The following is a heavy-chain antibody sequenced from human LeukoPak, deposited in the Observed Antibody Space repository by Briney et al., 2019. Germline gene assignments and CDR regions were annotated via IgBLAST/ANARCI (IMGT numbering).Heavy chain of an antibody. D-gene: IGHD5-18*01. CDR1: GFSLGSYG. CDR2: TRYDRINK. J-gene: IGHJ4*02. V-gene: IGHV3-30*02. Sequence: PGGSLRLSCAASGFSLGSYGMHWVRQAPGKGPEWVAFTRYDRINKYYADSVKGRFTISRDNSKNTLYLQMNSLRAEDTAVYYCAKAWGSYGYNLVDYWGQGTLVTVSS. CDR3: AKAWGSYGYNLVDY.